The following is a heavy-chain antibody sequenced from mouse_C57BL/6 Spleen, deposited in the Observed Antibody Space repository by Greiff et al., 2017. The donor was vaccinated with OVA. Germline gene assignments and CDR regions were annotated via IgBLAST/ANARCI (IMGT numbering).Heavy chain of an antibody. Sequence: EVHLVESGGGLVKPGGSLKLSCAASGFTFSDYGMHWVRQAPEKGLEWVAYISSGSSTIYYADTVKGRFTISRDNAKNTLFLQMTRLRSEDTAMFYCARRRGWETDYFDYWGQGTTLTVAS. J-gene: IGHJ2*01. V-gene: IGHV5-17*01. CDR1: GFTFSDYG. D-gene: IGHD3-3*01. CDR3: ARRRGWETDYFDY. CDR2: ISSGSSTI.